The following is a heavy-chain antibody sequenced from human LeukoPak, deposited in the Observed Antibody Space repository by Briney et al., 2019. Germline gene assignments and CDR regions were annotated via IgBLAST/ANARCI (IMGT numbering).Heavy chain of an antibody. D-gene: IGHD3-22*01. Sequence: ASVKVSCKASGYTSTGYYMHWVRQAPGQGLEWMGWINPNSGGTNYAQKFQGRVTMTRDTSISTAYMELSRLRSDDTAVYYCARYKDYDSSGYYYYFDYWGQGTLVTVSS. J-gene: IGHJ4*02. V-gene: IGHV1-2*02. CDR1: GYTSTGYY. CDR3: ARYKDYDSSGYYYYFDY. CDR2: INPNSGGT.